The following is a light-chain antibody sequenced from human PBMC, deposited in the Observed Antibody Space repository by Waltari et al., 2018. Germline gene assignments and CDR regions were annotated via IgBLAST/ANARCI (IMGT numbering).Light chain of an antibody. J-gene: IGKJ1*01. V-gene: IGKV3-11*01. CDR2: DAS. Sequence: EIVLTQSPATLSLSPGERATLSCRASQSISSYLAWYQQKPGQAPRLLLYDASNRSTGIPARFSGGVSGTDFTLTISSLEPEDFAVYYCQQRDSWWTFGQGTKVEIK. CDR3: QQRDSWWT. CDR1: QSISSY.